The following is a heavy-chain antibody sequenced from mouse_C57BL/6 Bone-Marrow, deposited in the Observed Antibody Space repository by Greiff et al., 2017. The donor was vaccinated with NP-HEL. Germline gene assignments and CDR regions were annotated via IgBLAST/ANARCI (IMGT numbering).Heavy chain of an antibody. D-gene: IGHD1-1*01. J-gene: IGHJ4*01. CDR2: IWTGGGT. CDR3: ASYYGSSQGAMDY. Sequence: VKLVESGPGLVAPSQSLSITCTVSGFSLTSYAISWVRQPPGKGLEWLGVIWTGGGTNYNSALKSRLSISKDNSKSQVFLKMNSLQTDDTARYYCASYYGSSQGAMDYWGQGTSVTVSS. CDR1: GFSLTSYA. V-gene: IGHV2-9-1*01.